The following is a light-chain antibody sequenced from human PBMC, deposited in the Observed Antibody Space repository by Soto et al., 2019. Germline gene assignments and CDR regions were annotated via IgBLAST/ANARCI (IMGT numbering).Light chain of an antibody. CDR2: DSS. Sequence: IQVTQSPSSLSASVGVSVTISWRASRTIGTYLHWYQHKPGRALRLLIDDSSILQSGVPSRFSGSGSGTHFTLTISGLQTEDFAIYYCQQGSSTPQSFGQGTKVDIK. J-gene: IGKJ2*03. V-gene: IGKV1-39*01. CDR1: RTIGTY. CDR3: QQGSSTPQS.